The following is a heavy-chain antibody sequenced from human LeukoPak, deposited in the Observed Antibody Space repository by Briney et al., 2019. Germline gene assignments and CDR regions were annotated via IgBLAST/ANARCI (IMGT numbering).Heavy chain of an antibody. V-gene: IGHV1-2*02. D-gene: IGHD5-18*01. CDR2: INPNSGGT. J-gene: IGHJ6*03. Sequence: ASVKVSCKDSGYTFTGYYMHWVRQAPGQGLEWMGWINPNSGGTNYAQKFQGRVTMTRDTSISTAYMELSRLRSDDTAVYYCARGRGYGIYYYYYMDVWGKGTTVTVSS. CDR1: GYTFTGYY. CDR3: ARGRGYGIYYYYYMDV.